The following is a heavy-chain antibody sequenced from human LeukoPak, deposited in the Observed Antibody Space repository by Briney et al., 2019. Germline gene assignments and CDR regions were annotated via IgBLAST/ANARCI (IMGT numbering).Heavy chain of an antibody. J-gene: IGHJ3*02. CDR3: ARRGIAAAGTLKYAFDI. D-gene: IGHD6-13*01. V-gene: IGHV5-51*01. Sequence: GESLKISCQGSGSRFTSYWIGWARQLPGKGREWMGIIYPGESDNIYSPPFQAQVPISANKSTGTAYLQWSSLKASDTAMYYCARRGIAAAGTLKYAFDIWGQGTMVTVSS. CDR2: IYPGESDN. CDR1: GSRFTSYW.